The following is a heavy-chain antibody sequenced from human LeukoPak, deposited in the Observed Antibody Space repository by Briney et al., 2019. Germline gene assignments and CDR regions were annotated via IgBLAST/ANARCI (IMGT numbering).Heavy chain of an antibody. CDR3: ARDWQTSGLDY. J-gene: IGHJ4*02. CDR1: GYTFTNYA. D-gene: IGHD3-10*01. V-gene: IGHV1-3*01. Sequence: ASVTVSCTASGYTFTNYALHWVRQAPGQGLECMGWINGGNGYTRHLQKFQDRVTITQDTSANTAYLELSGLRSEDTAVYYCARDWQTSGLDYWGLGTLLIVSS. CDR2: INGGNGYT.